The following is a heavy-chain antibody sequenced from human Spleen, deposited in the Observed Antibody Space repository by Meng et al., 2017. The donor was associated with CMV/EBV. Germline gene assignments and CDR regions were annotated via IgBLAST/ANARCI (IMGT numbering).Heavy chain of an antibody. Sequence: PVLVTPSDTLTLPCTVCGGSSSSSSYFWSWIRQPAGKGLEWIGRIYTSGSTNYNPSLKSQVTMSVDTSKNQFSLKLSSVTAADTAVYYCASELPGSSWYYFDYWGQGTLVTVSS. V-gene: IGHV4-61*02. CDR1: GGSSSSSSYF. CDR3: ASELPGSSWYYFDY. D-gene: IGHD6-13*01. J-gene: IGHJ4*02. CDR2: IYTSGST.